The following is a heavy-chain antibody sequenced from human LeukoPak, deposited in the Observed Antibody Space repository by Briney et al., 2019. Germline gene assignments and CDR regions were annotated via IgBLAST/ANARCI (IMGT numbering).Heavy chain of an antibody. CDR2: IRYDGSEN. V-gene: IGHV3-30*02. J-gene: IGHJ4*02. CDR3: AKDNPIEEVPGLGPGQ. D-gene: IGHD2-2*01. CDR1: GFTFSDYY. Sequence: PGGSLRLSCAASGFTFSDYYMSWIRQAPGKGLEWVAFIRYDGSENFYGDSVKGRFTISRDNSKNTLYLQMNSLRLEDTGIYYCAKDNPIEEVPGLGPGQWGQGTLVTVSS.